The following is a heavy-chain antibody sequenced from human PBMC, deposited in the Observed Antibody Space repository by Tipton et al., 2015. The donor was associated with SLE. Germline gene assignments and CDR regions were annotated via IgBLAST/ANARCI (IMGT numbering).Heavy chain of an antibody. J-gene: IGHJ4*02. Sequence: QSGAEVKKPGASVKVSCKAAGYSFTNYGISWVRQAPGQGLEWMGWISTYNGNTNYSQKLQGRVTMTTDTSTGTAYMELRSLRSDDTAVYYCARDFSFLSSSALYWGQGTLVTVSS. CDR3: ARDFSFLSSSALY. V-gene: IGHV1-18*01. CDR2: ISTYNGNT. D-gene: IGHD6-6*01. CDR1: GYSFTNYG.